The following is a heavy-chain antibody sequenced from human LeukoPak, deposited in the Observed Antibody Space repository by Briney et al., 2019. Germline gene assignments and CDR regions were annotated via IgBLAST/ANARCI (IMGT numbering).Heavy chain of an antibody. CDR2: LSGSGGST. J-gene: IGHJ4*02. CDR1: GFTFSSYS. CDR3: ARGTNYFDY. D-gene: IGHD3-16*01. Sequence: GGSLRLSCAASGFTFSSYSMNWVRQAPGKGLEWVSTLSGSGGSTYYADSVKGRFTISRDNSKNTLYLQMNSLRAEDTAVYYCARGTNYFDYWGQGTLVTVSS. V-gene: IGHV3-23*01.